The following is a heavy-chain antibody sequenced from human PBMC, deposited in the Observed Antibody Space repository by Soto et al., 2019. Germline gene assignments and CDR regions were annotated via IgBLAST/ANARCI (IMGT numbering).Heavy chain of an antibody. CDR1: GFTFADYA. D-gene: IGHD3-22*01. J-gene: IGHJ4*02. CDR3: AKAKFYYDSSPYDS. Sequence: GGSLRLSCAVSGFTFADYAVHWVRQSAGKGLEWVSFINADGSEKYYADSGRGRFTISRDNSKDSFYLQMNSLRLEDTAMYYCAKAKFYYDSSPYDSWGQGTLVTVSS. V-gene: IGHV3-43D*04. CDR2: INADGSEK.